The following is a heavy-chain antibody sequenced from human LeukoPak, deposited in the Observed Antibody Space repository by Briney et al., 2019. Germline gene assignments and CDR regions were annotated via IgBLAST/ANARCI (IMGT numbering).Heavy chain of an antibody. CDR3: ARDLRLVYYYYGMDV. J-gene: IGHJ6*02. CDR2: INSADNVE. Sequence: QTGGSLRLSCAASGFSLRSSEMNWVRQAPGKGPEWVAHINSADNVEYYTDSVRGRFTMSRDNAKDLLYLQMNSLRDEDTAVYYCARDLRLVYYYYGMDVWGQGTTVTVSS. CDR1: GFSLRSSE. D-gene: IGHD6-19*01. V-gene: IGHV3-48*03.